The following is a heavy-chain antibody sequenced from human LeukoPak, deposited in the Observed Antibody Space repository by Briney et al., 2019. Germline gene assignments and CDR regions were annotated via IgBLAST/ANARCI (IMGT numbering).Heavy chain of an antibody. CDR3: ARSELRYFDWFPHSPDY. Sequence: PSETLSLTCTVSGGSISSSSYYWGWIRQPPGKGLEWIVCNYYSGSTYYNPSLKRRVTISVDTSKNHFSLKLSSVTAADTAVYYCARSELRYFDWFPHSPDYWGQGPLVTVSS. J-gene: IGHJ4*02. V-gene: IGHV4-39*07. CDR1: GGSISSSSYY. D-gene: IGHD3-9*01. CDR2: NYYSGST.